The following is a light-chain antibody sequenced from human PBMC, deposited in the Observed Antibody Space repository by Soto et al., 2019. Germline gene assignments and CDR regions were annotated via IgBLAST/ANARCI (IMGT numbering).Light chain of an antibody. CDR1: QSISSD. V-gene: IGKV1-39*01. CDR3: QHSYSNLGA. CDR2: AAS. Sequence: EIQLTQSPSFLSASVGDRVTITCRASQSISSDLNWYQQKPGKAPNLLIYAASNLQSGVPSRFRGSRSGTDFTLTISSLQPEDFATYYCQHSYSNLGAFGQGTKVAIK. J-gene: IGKJ1*01.